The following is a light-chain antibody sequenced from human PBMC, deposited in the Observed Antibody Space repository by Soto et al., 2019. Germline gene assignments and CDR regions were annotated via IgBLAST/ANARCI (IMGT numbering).Light chain of an antibody. V-gene: IGLV1-44*01. CDR1: SSNIGRNS. Sequence: SVLTQAPSVSGTPGQRVTITCSGSSSNIGRNSVNWYQHLPGTAPKLLTHGNNHRPSGVPDRFSGSKSGTSASLAISGLQPEDEADYCCAAWDDSLNEYVFGDGTNVTVL. CDR3: AAWDDSLNEYV. J-gene: IGLJ1*01. CDR2: GNN.